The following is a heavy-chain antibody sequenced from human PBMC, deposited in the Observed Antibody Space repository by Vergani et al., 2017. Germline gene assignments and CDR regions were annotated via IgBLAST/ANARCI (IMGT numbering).Heavy chain of an antibody. Sequence: EMQLVESGGGLVEPGGSLRLSCAASGFTFSSYSFNWVRQAPGKGLEWVSYISASMTNIYYADSVKGRFTISRDNDKNSLFLQMNSLRAEDTAVYYCARERSYGYAAFDIWGQGTLVTVSS. J-gene: IGHJ3*02. D-gene: IGHD5-18*01. CDR1: GFTFSSYS. V-gene: IGHV3-48*01. CDR2: ISASMTNI. CDR3: ARERSYGYAAFDI.